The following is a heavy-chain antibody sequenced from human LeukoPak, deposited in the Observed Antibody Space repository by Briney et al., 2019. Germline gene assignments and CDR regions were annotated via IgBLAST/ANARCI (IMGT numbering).Heavy chain of an antibody. D-gene: IGHD5-12*01. Sequence: SETLSLTCTVSGYSISSGYYWGWIRQPPGKGLEWIGSIYHSGSTYYNPSLKSRVTISVDVSKNQFSLKLSSVTAADTAVYYCARGLSGYDWPTYYYYYYMDVWGKGTTVTISS. V-gene: IGHV4-38-2*02. CDR1: GYSISSGYY. CDR3: ARGLSGYDWPTYYYYYYMDV. J-gene: IGHJ6*03. CDR2: IYHSGST.